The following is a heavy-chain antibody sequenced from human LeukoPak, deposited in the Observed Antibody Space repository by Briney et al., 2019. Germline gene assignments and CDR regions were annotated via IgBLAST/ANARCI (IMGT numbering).Heavy chain of an antibody. V-gene: IGHV4-4*09. CDR2: IYTSGST. CDR1: GGSISSYY. D-gene: IGHD3-22*01. J-gene: IGHJ5*02. CDR3: AGHRYYYDSSGYSNWFDP. Sequence: SETLSLTCTVSGGSISSYYWSWIRQPPGKGLEWIGYIYTSGSTNYNPSLKSRVTISVDTSKNQFSLKLSSVTAADTAVYYCAGHRYYYDSSGYSNWFDPWGQGTLVTVSS.